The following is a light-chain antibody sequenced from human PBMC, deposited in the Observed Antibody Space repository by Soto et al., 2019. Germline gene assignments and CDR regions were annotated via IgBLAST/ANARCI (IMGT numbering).Light chain of an antibody. Sequence: QSALTQPASGCGSPGQSITISCTGTSSDIGRYDLVSWYQQHPGQAPKLILYEVSYRPSGISDRFSGSKSGNTASLNISGLQAEDEADYYCTSYTSSSTRVFGTGTKVTVL. V-gene: IGLV2-14*01. J-gene: IGLJ1*01. CDR1: SSDIGRYDL. CDR3: TSYTSSSTRV. CDR2: EVS.